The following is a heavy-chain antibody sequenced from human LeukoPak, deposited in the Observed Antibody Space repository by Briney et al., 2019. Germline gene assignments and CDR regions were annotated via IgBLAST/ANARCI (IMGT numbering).Heavy chain of an antibody. Sequence: SETLSLTCTVSGGSISSYYWSWIRQPPGKGLEWIGYTHYSGIASYNPSLKSRVTTSLDTSNDRFSLKLSSVTAADTAVYFCARGLGYCSGRTCYSGNYWGRGTLVTVSS. V-gene: IGHV4-59*01. CDR1: GGSISSYY. J-gene: IGHJ4*01. D-gene: IGHD2-15*01. CDR2: THYSGIA. CDR3: ARGLGYCSGRTCYSGNY.